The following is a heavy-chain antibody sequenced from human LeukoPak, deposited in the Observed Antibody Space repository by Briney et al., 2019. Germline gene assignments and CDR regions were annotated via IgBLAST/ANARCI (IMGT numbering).Heavy chain of an antibody. J-gene: IGHJ4*02. D-gene: IGHD3-22*01. CDR1: GFTFSNAW. V-gene: IGHV3-30*02. CDR3: SKHDSSYSGY. CDR2: IHHDENNK. Sequence: GGSLRLSCAASGFTFSNAWMSWVRQAPGKGLEWVAFIHHDENNKNYADSVKGRFTISRDNSKNTLYLQMNSLRAEDTAVYYCSKHDSSYSGYWGQGTLVTVSS.